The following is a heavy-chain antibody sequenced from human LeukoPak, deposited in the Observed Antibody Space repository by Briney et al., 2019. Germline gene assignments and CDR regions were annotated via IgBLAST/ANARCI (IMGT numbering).Heavy chain of an antibody. Sequence: SETLSLTCTVSGGSISSSTYYWGWIRQPPGKGLEWIGNIYYSGSTYSNPSLKSRVTISVDTSKNQFSLKLSSVTAADTAVYYCARLYDSSGRKVDYWGQGILVTVSS. CDR2: IYYSGST. CDR3: ARLYDSSGRKVDY. D-gene: IGHD3-22*01. CDR1: GGSISSSTYY. V-gene: IGHV4-39*01. J-gene: IGHJ4*02.